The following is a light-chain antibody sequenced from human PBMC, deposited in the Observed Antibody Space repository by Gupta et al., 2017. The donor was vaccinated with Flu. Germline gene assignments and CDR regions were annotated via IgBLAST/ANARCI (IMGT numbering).Light chain of an antibody. CDR3: QRSDRPPLT. J-gene: IGKJ4*01. V-gene: IGKV1-39*01. CDR1: QSIRSY. Sequence: DLQITQSPSSLSASVGDRVTITCRASQSIRSYLKCYQQKAGKAPKLLISGASSLQSGVPSRFSGSASGTXFTLTIXMLAPEDFATCCCQRSDRPPLTFGXGTKVEIK. CDR2: GAS.